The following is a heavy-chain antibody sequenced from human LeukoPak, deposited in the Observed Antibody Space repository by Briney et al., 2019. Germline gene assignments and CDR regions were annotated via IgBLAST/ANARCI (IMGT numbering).Heavy chain of an antibody. J-gene: IGHJ4*02. CDR1: GFIFSSYE. V-gene: IGHV3-48*03. CDR2: ISYTDSTI. Sequence: GGSLRLSCAGSGFIFSSYEMNWVRQAPGKGLEWVSYISYTDSTIYYADSVKGRFTISRDNAKNSLYLQMDSLRVEDTAVYYCARDGGLSNNVCFLDYWGQGTLVTVSS. D-gene: IGHD2/OR15-2a*01. CDR3: ARDGGLSNNVCFLDY.